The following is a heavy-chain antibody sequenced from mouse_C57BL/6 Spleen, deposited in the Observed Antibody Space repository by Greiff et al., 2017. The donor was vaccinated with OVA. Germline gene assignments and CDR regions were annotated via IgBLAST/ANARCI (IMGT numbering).Heavy chain of an antibody. J-gene: IGHJ3*01. D-gene: IGHD1-1*01. CDR2: IYPGSGNT. Sequence: QVQLKESGPELVKPGASVKISCKASGYSFTSYYIHWVKQRPGQGLEWIGWIYPGSGNTKYNEKFKGKATLTADTSSSTAYMQLSSLTSEDSAVYYCARDDGSSYVWFAYWGQGTLVTVSA. CDR3: ARDDGSSYVWFAY. CDR1: GYSFTSYY. V-gene: IGHV1-66*01.